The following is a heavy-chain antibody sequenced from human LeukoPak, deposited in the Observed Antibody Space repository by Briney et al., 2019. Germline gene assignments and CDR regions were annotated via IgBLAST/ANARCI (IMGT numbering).Heavy chain of an antibody. J-gene: IGHJ4*02. CDR3: ARALYHTFDY. Sequence: ASVKVSCKASGYTFTGYYMHWVRQAPGKGLEWMGWISANNNNTDNVQKLQGRVTMTTDTSTSTAYMELRSLRSDDTAVYYCARALYHTFDYWGQGTLVTVSS. CDR2: ISANNNNT. CDR1: GYTFTGYY. V-gene: IGHV1-18*04. D-gene: IGHD2-2*01.